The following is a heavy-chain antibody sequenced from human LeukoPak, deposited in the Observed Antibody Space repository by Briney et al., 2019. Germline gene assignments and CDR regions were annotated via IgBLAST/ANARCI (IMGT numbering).Heavy chain of an antibody. CDR3: AKPPYTNEVNF. D-gene: IGHD1-1*01. CDR2: ISSDGSDK. J-gene: IGHJ4*02. V-gene: IGHV3-30-3*02. CDR1: GFTFSPHA. Sequence: QPGRSLRLSCAASGFTFSPHAMHWARQAPGKGLKWVAVISSDGSDKYYADSVKGRFTISRDNSKSTVYLQMNSLRAEDTAVYYCAKPPYTNEVNFWGQGTLVTVSS.